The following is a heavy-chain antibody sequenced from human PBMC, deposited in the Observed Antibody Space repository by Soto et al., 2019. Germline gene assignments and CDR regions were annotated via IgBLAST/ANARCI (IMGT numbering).Heavy chain of an antibody. CDR2: IWYDGNNK. CDR1: GFTFSTYG. D-gene: IGHD1-26*01. V-gene: IGHV3-33*01. J-gene: IGHJ4*02. CDR3: ARMSGSYTNYFDY. Sequence: QVQLVESGGGVVQPGRSLRLSCAASGFTFSTYGLHWVRQAPGKGLEWVAVIWYDGNNKYYADSVKGRFTISRDNSKNTLFLQMNSLRVEDTAVYYCARMSGSYTNYFDYWGRGTLVTVSS.